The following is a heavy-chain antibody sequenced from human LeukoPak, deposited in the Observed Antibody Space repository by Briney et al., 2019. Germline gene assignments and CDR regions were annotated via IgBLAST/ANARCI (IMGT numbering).Heavy chain of an antibody. CDR1: GYTFTGYY. V-gene: IGHV1-2*02. J-gene: IGHJ6*03. CDR2: INPNSGGT. CDR3: ARGETTVTDYYYYYMDV. D-gene: IGHD4-17*01. Sequence: ASVKVSCKASGYTFTGYYMHWVRQAPGQGLEWMGWINPNSGGTNYAQKFQGRVTMTRDTSISTAYMELSRLRSEDTAVYYCARGETTVTDYYYYYMDVWGKGTTVTVSS.